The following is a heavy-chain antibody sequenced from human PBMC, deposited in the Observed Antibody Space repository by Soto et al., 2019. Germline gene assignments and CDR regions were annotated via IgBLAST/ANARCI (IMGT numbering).Heavy chain of an antibody. V-gene: IGHV4-34*01. CDR3: ARGQPYGY. Sequence: SETLSLTCAVYGGSFSGYYWSWIRQPPGKGLEWIGEINHSGSTNYNPSLKSRVTISVDTSKNQFSLKLSSVTAADTAVYYCARGQPYGYWGQGTLVTVSS. J-gene: IGHJ4*02. CDR2: INHSGST. CDR1: GGSFSGYY. D-gene: IGHD4-17*01.